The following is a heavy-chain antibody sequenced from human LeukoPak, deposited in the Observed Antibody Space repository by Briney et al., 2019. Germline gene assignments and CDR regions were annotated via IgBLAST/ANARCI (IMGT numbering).Heavy chain of an antibody. CDR3: AKVGEYCSSTSCHDY. CDR1: GSTFTSYG. D-gene: IGHD2-2*01. V-gene: IGHV3-30*02. Sequence: GGSLRLSCAASGSTFTSYGMHWVRQAPGKGLEWVAFMRYDGSNKYYADSVKGRFTISRDNSKNTLYLQMNSLRAEDTAGYCCAKVGEYCSSTSCHDYWGQGTLVTVSS. CDR2: MRYDGSNK. J-gene: IGHJ4*02.